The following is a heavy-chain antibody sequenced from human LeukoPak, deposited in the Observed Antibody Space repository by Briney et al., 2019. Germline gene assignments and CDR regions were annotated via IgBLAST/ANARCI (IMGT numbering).Heavy chain of an antibody. V-gene: IGHV4-34*01. D-gene: IGHD3-10*01. CDR2: INHRGST. Sequence: SETLSLTCAVYGGSFSGYYWTWIRQPPGKGLEWIGEINHRGSTNYNPSLKSRVTISVDTSKNQFSLKLSSVTAADTAVYYCARLFGSGTSYNLDSWGQGTLVTVSS. CDR3: ARLFGSGTSYNLDS. J-gene: IGHJ4*02. CDR1: GGSFSGYY.